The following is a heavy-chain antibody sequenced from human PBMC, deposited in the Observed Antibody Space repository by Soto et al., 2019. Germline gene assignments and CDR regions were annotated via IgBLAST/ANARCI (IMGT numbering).Heavy chain of an antibody. Sequence: SETLSLTCTVSGGSISSYYWSWIRRPPGKGLEWIGYIYNSGSTHSNPSLQSRVTISVDTSKNQFSLKLSSVTAADTGIYYCARARITMVREVIKYNMDVWGQGTTVT. D-gene: IGHD3-10*01. V-gene: IGHV4-59*01. CDR3: ARARITMVREVIKYNMDV. J-gene: IGHJ6*02. CDR2: IYNSGST. CDR1: GGSISSYY.